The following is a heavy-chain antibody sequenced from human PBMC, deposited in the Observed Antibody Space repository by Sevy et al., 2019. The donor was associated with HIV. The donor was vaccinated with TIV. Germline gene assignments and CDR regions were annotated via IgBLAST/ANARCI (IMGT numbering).Heavy chain of an antibody. D-gene: IGHD5-12*01. V-gene: IGHV3-11*06. J-gene: IGHJ6*02. CDR3: ARDKVATSYYYYSMDV. CDR1: GFTFSDYY. Sequence: GGSLRLSCAASGFTFSDYYMSWIRQAPGKGLEWVSYISSSSSYTNYADSVKGRFTISRDNAKNSLYLQMNSLRAEDTAVYYCARDKVATSYYYYSMDVWGQGTTVTVSS. CDR2: ISSSSSYT.